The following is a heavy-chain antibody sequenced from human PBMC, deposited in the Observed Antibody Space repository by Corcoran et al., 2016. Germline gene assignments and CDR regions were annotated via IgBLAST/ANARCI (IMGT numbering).Heavy chain of an antibody. J-gene: IGHJ6*02. D-gene: IGHD5-12*01. CDR1: GYTFSNYY. CDR3: ARVQGRYSGYDRGWYSTNWYHYGMDV. V-gene: IGHV1-46*01. CDR2: INPTAGST. Sequence: QVQLVQSGAEVKKPGASVKVSCKASGYTFSNYYMHWVRQAPGQGLEWMGIINPTAGSTTYAQKFQGRLTMTRDTSTSTVYMELSSLRSEDTAVYYCARVQGRYSGYDRGWYSTNWYHYGMDVWGQGTTVTVSS.